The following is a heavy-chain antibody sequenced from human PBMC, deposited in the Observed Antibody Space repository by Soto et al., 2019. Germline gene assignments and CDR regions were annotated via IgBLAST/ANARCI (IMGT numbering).Heavy chain of an antibody. Sequence: GGSVRLSCAASWFTFSSYAMSCVRQAPWKGLEWFSAISGSGGSTYCADSVKGRFTISRDNYKNTLYLQMNSLRAEDTAVYYCAKDGIFNLDGSVVVSADIPYYYGMDVWGQGNTATVSS. J-gene: IGHJ6*02. CDR1: WFTFSSYA. D-gene: IGHD2-2*02. CDR2: ISGSGGST. CDR3: AKDGIFNLDGSVVVSADIPYYYGMDV. V-gene: IGHV3-23*01.